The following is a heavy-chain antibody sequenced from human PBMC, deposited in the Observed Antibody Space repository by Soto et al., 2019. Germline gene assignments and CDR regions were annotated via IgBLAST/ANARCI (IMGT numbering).Heavy chain of an antibody. V-gene: IGHV3-74*01. D-gene: IGHD2-15*01. CDR3: ARVYCSGGSCYSVDY. J-gene: IGHJ4*02. Sequence: EVQLVESGGGLVQPGGSLRLSCAASGFTFSSYWMHWVRQAPGKGLVWVSRINSDGSSTVYADSVKGRFTISRDNDKNTLYLQMNSLRAEDTAVYYCARVYCSGGSCYSVDYWGQGTLVTVSS. CDR1: GFTFSSYW. CDR2: INSDGSST.